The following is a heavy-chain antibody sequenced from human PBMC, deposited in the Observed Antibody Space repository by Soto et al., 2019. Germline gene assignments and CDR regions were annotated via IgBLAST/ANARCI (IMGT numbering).Heavy chain of an antibody. CDR2: VYPGDSDT. CDR3: ATRLKDDSGSSPYYPAFDV. V-gene: IGHV5-51*01. D-gene: IGHD1-26*01. Sequence: PGESLKISCQASGYTFSKYWIAWVRQMPEKGLEYVGIVYPGDSDTRYSPSFQGQVTISVDTSTSTAYMQWNSLKASDSAMYYCATRLKDDSGSSPYYPAFDVWGRGTTVTVSS. J-gene: IGHJ6*02. CDR1: GYTFSKYW.